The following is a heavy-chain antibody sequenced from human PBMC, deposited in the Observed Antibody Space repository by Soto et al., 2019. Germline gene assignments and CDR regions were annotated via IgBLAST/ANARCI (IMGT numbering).Heavy chain of an antibody. CDR3: ISHSPEDMIRT. CDR2: IRNKANSYAT. J-gene: IGHJ4*02. D-gene: IGHD2-15*01. Sequence: GGSLRLSCAASGFTFSGSSVHWVRPASGKGLEWVGRIRNKANSYATAYAASVRGRFTISRDDSKNTAFLQMNSLNTEDTAVYYCISHSPEDMIRTWGQGTLVTSPQ. CDR1: GFTFSGSS. V-gene: IGHV3-73*01.